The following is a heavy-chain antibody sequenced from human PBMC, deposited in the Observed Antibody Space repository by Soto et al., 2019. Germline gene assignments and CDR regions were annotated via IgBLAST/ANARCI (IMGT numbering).Heavy chain of an antibody. Sequence: GGSLRLSCAASGFTFSSYSMNWVRQAPGKGLEWVSSISSSSSYIYYADSVKGRFTISRDNAKNSLYLQMNSLRAEDTAVYYCARDRIGQQLYYYYGMDVWGQGTTVTVSS. CDR2: ISSSSSYI. V-gene: IGHV3-21*01. CDR1: GFTFSSYS. D-gene: IGHD6-13*01. CDR3: ARDRIGQQLYYYYGMDV. J-gene: IGHJ6*02.